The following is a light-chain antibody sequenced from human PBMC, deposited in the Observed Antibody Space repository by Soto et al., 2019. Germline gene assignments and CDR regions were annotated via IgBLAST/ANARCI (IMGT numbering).Light chain of an antibody. CDR2: EDT. CDR3: CSYAGSSTMT. CDR1: SSDVGNYNL. J-gene: IGLJ2*01. V-gene: IGLV2-23*01. Sequence: QSALSQPASVSGSRGQSITISCTGTSSDVGNYNLVSWYQQYPGKAPKLMIFEDTKRPSGVSHRFSGSKSGNTASLTIAGLQPEDAADYYCCSYAGSSTMTFGGGTKVTV.